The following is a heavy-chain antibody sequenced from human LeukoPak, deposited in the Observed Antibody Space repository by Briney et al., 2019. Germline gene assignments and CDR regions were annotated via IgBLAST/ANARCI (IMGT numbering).Heavy chain of an antibody. CDR1: GGSISSGGYY. J-gene: IGHJ4*02. CDR2: IYSGGNT. CDR3: ARGETSSYDY. V-gene: IGHV3-53*01. D-gene: IGHD2-2*01. Sequence: ETLSLTCTASGGSISSGGYYWSWIRQAPGKGLEWVSVIYSGGNTYYADSVKGRFTISRDNSKNTVYLQMNSLRAEDTAVYYCARGETSSYDYWGQGTLVTVSS.